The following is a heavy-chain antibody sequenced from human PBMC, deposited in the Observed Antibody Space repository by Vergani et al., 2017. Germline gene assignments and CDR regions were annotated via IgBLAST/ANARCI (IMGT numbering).Heavy chain of an antibody. Sequence: QVQLVESGGGVVQPGRSLRLSCAASGFTFSSYGMHWVRQAPGKGLEWVAVIWYDGSNKYYADSVKGRFTISRDNSKKTLYLQMNSLRAEDTAVYYCAGDSGYCSGGSCSPGGYWSQGTLITVSS. V-gene: IGHV3-33*01. CDR3: AGDSGYCSGGSCSPGGY. J-gene: IGHJ4*02. CDR1: GFTFSSYG. CDR2: IWYDGSNK. D-gene: IGHD2-15*01.